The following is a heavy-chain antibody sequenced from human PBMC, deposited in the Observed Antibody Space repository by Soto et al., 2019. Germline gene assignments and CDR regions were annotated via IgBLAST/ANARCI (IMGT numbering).Heavy chain of an antibody. D-gene: IGHD2-8*01. CDR3: AKDRVGGVPDAFDI. CDR1: GFTSTNYV. CDR2: ISGSGTTT. V-gene: IGHV3-23*01. J-gene: IGHJ3*02. Sequence: PGGSLRLSCAASGFTSTNYVMNWVRQAPGKGLEWVSSISGSGTTTFYADSVKGRFIISRDNSKNTLYLQMNSLRAEDTALYYCAKDRVGGVPDAFDIWSQGTMVTVSS.